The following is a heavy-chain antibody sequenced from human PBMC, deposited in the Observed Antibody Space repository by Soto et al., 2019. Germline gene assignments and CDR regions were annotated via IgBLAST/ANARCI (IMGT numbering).Heavy chain of an antibody. D-gene: IGHD2-15*01. J-gene: IGHJ1*01. CDR1: GFTLSSYT. V-gene: IGHV3-48*01. CDR3: ARDHRSGGSCYGFFQH. CDR2: ISGSSSTI. Sequence: EVQLVESGGGLVQPGGSLRLSCAASGFTLSSYTMNWVRQAPGKGLEWVSYISGSSSTIYYADSVKGRFTISRDNAKNSLHLQMNSLRAEDTAVYYCARDHRSGGSCYGFFQHWGQGTLVTVSS.